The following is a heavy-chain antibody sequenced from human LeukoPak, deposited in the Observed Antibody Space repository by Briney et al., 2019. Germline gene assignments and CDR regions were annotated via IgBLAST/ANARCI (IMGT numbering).Heavy chain of an antibody. D-gene: IGHD5-24*01. CDR3: ARELDGCIHVEGDY. CDR2: IYHSGST. CDR1: GYSISSGYY. Sequence: SETLSLTCTVSGYSISSGYYWGWIRQPPGKGLEWIGSIYHSGSTYYNPSLKSRVTISVDTSKNQFSLKLSSVTAADTAVYYCARELDGCIHVEGDYWGQGTLVTVSS. V-gene: IGHV4-38-2*02. J-gene: IGHJ4*02.